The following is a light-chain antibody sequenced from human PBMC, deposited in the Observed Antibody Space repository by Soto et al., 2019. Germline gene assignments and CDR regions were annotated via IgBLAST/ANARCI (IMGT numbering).Light chain of an antibody. Sequence: QSVLTQPASVSGSPGQSITISCTGTSSDIGGYNYVSWFQQHPGKAPKLMISDVSNRPSGVSNRFSGSKSGNTASLTISGLQAEDEADYYCSPYTSGSTFYVFGTGTKVTVL. CDR1: SSDIGGYNY. J-gene: IGLJ1*01. CDR3: SPYTSGSTFYV. CDR2: DVS. V-gene: IGLV2-14*01.